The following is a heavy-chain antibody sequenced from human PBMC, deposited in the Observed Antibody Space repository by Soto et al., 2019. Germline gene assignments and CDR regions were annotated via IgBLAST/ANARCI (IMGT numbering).Heavy chain of an antibody. D-gene: IGHD3-10*01. CDR3: ARAGENYGSGTFSPPLRYYFNS. CDR2: IYFSGTT. CDR1: GGSISSYY. V-gene: IGHV4-59*01. Sequence: SETLSLTCTVSGGSISSYYWSWIRQPPGKGLEWIGYIYFSGTTNYNPSLRSRVTISVDTSKNQFSLELSSLRSEDTAVYYCARAGENYGSGTFSPPLRYYFNSWGQGTLVTVSS. J-gene: IGHJ4*02.